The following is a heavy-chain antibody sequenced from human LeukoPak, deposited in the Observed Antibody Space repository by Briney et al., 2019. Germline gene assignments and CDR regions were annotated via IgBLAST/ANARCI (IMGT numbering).Heavy chain of an antibody. D-gene: IGHD3-10*02. V-gene: IGHV3-7*01. Sequence: GGTLRLSCAASGFTFSSYGMSWVRQAPGKGLEWVANIKQDGSEKYYVDSVKGRFTISRDNAKNSPYLQMNSLRAEDTAVYYCAELGITMIGGVWGKGTTVTISS. CDR2: IKQDGSEK. CDR1: GFTFSSYG. J-gene: IGHJ6*04. CDR3: AELGITMIGGV.